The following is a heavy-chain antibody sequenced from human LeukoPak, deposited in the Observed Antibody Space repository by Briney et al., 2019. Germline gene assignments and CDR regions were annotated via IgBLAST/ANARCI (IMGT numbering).Heavy chain of an antibody. CDR2: ISGDGGST. V-gene: IGHV3-43*02. Sequence: QPGGSLRLSCAASGFTFDDYAMHWVRRAPGKGLEWVSLISGDGGSTYYADSVKGRFTISRDNSKNSLYLQMNSLRTEDTALYYCAKDKGYYGSGSYSYFDYWGQGTLVTVSS. D-gene: IGHD3-10*01. CDR3: AKDKGYYGSGSYSYFDY. J-gene: IGHJ4*02. CDR1: GFTFDDYA.